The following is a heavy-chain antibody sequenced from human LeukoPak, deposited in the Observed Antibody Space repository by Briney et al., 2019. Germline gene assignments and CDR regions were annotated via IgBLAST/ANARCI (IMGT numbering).Heavy chain of an antibody. CDR2: IGGTGDT. CDR1: GFTFSNFA. CDR3: AKVLSLTRTYWYGLDV. D-gene: IGHD2-8*02. V-gene: IGHV3-23*01. J-gene: IGHJ6*02. Sequence: PGGSLRLSCTASGFTFSNFAMNWVRRTPGKGLEWVSGIGGTGDTHYPDSMKGRFTISRDNSKNTLYLQMNSLRADDSAAYYCAKVLSLTRTYWYGLDVWGQGTTVTVSS.